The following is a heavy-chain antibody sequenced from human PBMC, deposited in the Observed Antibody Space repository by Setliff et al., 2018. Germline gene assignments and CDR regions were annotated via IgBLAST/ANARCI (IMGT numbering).Heavy chain of an antibody. Sequence: GGSLRLSCAASGFTFTNYIIHWVRQAPGKGLEWVAVMSLDETNKYYADSVKGRFTISRDNSKNTLYLQMNSLRAEDTAVYYCAKDQGEEGSWLAFDYWGQGTLVTVSS. V-gene: IGHV3-30-3*01. CDR1: GFTFTNYI. D-gene: IGHD6-13*01. J-gene: IGHJ4*02. CDR3: AKDQGEEGSWLAFDY. CDR2: MSLDETNK.